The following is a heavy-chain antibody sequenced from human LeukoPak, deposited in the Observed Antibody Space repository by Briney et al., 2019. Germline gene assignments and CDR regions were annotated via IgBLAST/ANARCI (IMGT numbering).Heavy chain of an antibody. Sequence: GGSLRLSCAASGFTFDDNATHWVRQVPGKGLEWVSGINWNGGSIGYADSVKGRFSISRDNAKNSLYLQMNSLRVEDTALYYCARGHDSSGFYYFDYWGQRTLVTVSS. CDR2: INWNGGSI. J-gene: IGHJ4*02. CDR1: GFTFDDNA. D-gene: IGHD3-22*01. V-gene: IGHV3-9*01. CDR3: ARGHDSSGFYYFDY.